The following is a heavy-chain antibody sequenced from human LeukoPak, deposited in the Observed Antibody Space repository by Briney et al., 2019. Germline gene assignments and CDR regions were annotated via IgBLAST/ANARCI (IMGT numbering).Heavy chain of an antibody. CDR2: IYNSGST. J-gene: IGHJ2*01. CDR1: DGSISSYY. CDR3: ARDKGPYWYFDF. V-gene: IGHV4-59*01. Sequence: PSETLSLTCAVSDGSISSYYWNWIRQPPGKGLEWIGNIYNSGSTDYNPSLKSRVTISVNLSKKQISLKLTSVTAADTALYYCARDKGPYWYFDFWGRGTLVTVSS. D-gene: IGHD2-21*01.